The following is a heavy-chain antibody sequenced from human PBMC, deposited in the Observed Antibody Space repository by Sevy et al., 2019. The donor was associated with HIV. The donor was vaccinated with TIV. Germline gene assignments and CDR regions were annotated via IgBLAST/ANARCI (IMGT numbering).Heavy chain of an antibody. CDR1: GFTFSDYY. CDR3: ARMGSGWLFDY. Sequence: GGSLRLSCAASGFTFSDYYMSWIRQAPGKGLEWVSYISSSSSYTNYADSVKGRFTISRDNAKNSLYLQMNSLRAEDTAVYYCARMGSGWLFDYWGQGTLVTVSS. CDR2: ISSSSSYT. V-gene: IGHV3-11*06. J-gene: IGHJ4*02. D-gene: IGHD6-19*01.